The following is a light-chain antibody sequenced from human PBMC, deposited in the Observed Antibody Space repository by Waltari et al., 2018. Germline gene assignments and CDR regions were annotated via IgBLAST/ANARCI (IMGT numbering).Light chain of an antibody. CDR2: DKN. CDR3: ALYYGNARWV. J-gene: IGLJ3*02. V-gene: IGLV7-43*01. Sequence: QTVVTQEPSLTVSPGGTVTLTCTPPTWAVISNYNPNWFQQKPGQAPTSLIYDKNKRHFLSPARFSGSLLVGRAALTLSRALPEDAADYYCALYYGNARWVFGGGTKLTVL. CDR1: TWAVISNYN.